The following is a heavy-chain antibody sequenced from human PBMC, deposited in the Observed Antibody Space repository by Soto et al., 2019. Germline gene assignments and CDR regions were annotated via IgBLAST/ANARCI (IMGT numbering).Heavy chain of an antibody. CDR2: IIPIFGTA. CDR1: GGTFSSYA. Sequence: QVQLVQSGAEVKKPGSSVKVSCKASGGTFSSYAISWVRQAPGQGLEWMGGIIPIFGTANYAQKFQGRVTITADESTSTAYMELSSLRSEDTAVYYCAIDPGYSSSWTPDHDDYWGQGTLVTVSS. J-gene: IGHJ4*02. CDR3: AIDPGYSSSWTPDHDDY. V-gene: IGHV1-69*01. D-gene: IGHD6-13*01.